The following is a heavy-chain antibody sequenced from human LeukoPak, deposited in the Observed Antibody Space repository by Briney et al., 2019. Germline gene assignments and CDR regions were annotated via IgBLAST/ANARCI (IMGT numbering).Heavy chain of an antibody. V-gene: IGHV4-39*07. J-gene: IGHJ4*02. CDR1: GGSISSSSYY. CDR3: ARDLILSGELMSYGYHY. D-gene: IGHD5-18*01. Sequence: PSETLSLTCTVSGGSISSSSYYWGWIRQPPGKGLEWIGSIYYSGSTYYNPSLKSRVTISVDTSKNQFSLKLSSVTAADTAVYYCARDLILSGELMSYGYHYWGQGTLVTVSS. CDR2: IYYSGST.